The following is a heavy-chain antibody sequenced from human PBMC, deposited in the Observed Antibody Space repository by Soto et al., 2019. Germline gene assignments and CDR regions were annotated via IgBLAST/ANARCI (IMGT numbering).Heavy chain of an antibody. CDR1: GFTFSSYG. Sequence: GGSLRLSCAASGFTFSSYGMHWVRQAPGKGLEWVAVIWYDGSNKYYADSVKGRFTISRDNSKNTLYLLMNSLRAEDTAVYYCARFGTVYSGYDQQVSYYYHGMDVWGQGTTVAVSS. V-gene: IGHV3-33*01. CDR3: ARFGTVYSGYDQQVSYYYHGMDV. D-gene: IGHD5-12*01. J-gene: IGHJ6*02. CDR2: IWYDGSNK.